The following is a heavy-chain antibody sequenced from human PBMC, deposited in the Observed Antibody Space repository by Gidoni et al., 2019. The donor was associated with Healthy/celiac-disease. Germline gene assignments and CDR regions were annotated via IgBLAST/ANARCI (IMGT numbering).Heavy chain of an antibody. D-gene: IGHD6-6*01. CDR2: IYPGDSAT. V-gene: IGHV5-51*01. Sequence: EVQLVQSGAEVKKPGESLKISCKGSGYSFTSYWIGWVRQMPGKGLEWMGIIYPGDSATRYSPSFQGQVTSSADKSISTAYLQWSSLKASDTAMYYCARHRYSSSSEQDYYYYGMDVWGQGTTVTVSS. CDR1: GYSFTSYW. CDR3: ARHRYSSSSEQDYYYYGMDV. J-gene: IGHJ6*02.